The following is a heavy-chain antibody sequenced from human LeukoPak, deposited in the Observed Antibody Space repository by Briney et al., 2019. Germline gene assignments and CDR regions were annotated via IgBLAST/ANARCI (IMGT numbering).Heavy chain of an antibody. CDR1: GGSISSYY. V-gene: IGHV4-59*01. Sequence: PSETLSLTCTVSGGSISSYYWSWIRQPPGKGLEWIGYIYYSGSTNYNPSLKSRVTISVDTSKNQFSLKLSSVTAADTAVYYCARVSSSIRGYFDYWDQGTLVTVSS. D-gene: IGHD6-13*01. CDR3: ARVSSSIRGYFDY. J-gene: IGHJ4*02. CDR2: IYYSGST.